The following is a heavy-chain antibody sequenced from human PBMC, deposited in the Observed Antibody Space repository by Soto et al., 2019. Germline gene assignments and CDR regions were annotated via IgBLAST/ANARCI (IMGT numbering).Heavy chain of an antibody. CDR1: GYTFTSYA. D-gene: IGHD1-20*01. CDR3: ARGITLPTPLDY. V-gene: IGHV1-3*05. J-gene: IGHJ4*02. CDR2: INAGNGNT. Sequence: QVQLVQSGAEEKKPGASVKVSCKASGYTFTSYAMHWVRQAPGQRLEWMGWINAGNGNTKYSQKFQGRVTITRDTSASTAYMELSSLRSEDTDVYYCARGITLPTPLDYGGQGTLVTVSS.